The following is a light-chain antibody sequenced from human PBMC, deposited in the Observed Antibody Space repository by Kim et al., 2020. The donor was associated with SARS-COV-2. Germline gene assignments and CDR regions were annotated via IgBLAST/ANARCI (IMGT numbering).Light chain of an antibody. CDR3: QQRSNWLT. V-gene: IGKV3-11*01. Sequence: IVLTQSPATLSLSPGETATLSCRASQSISSYLAWYQHKPGQAPRPLIYEASSRAAGIPARFSGGGSGTDFILTISSLEPEDSAIYFCQQRSNWLTFGGGTKVYIK. CDR2: EAS. CDR1: QSISSY. J-gene: IGKJ4*01.